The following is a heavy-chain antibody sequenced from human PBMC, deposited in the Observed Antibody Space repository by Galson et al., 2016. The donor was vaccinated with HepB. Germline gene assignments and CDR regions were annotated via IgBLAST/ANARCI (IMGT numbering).Heavy chain of an antibody. Sequence: SLRLSCAASGFTFSTFSMNWVRQAPGKGLEWLAYIGGSGSNTYYAESLKDRFTISRDNAKNSLYLQMNNLRADDTAVYFCAKHNLYSSSSVGDWGQGTLVTVSS. CDR2: IGGSGSNT. D-gene: IGHD6-6*01. V-gene: IGHV3-48*01. CDR1: GFTFSTFS. CDR3: AKHNLYSSSSVGD. J-gene: IGHJ4*02.